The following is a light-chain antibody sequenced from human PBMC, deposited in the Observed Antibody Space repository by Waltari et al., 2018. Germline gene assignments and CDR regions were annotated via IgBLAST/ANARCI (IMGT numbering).Light chain of an antibody. CDR2: GAS. CDR3: LQYDSYPRT. J-gene: IGKJ1*01. CDR1: QGIRNS. V-gene: IGKV1-16*01. Sequence: DIQMTQSPSSLSAFVGDRVTISCRASQGIRNSVDWLQQKQGKAPKALMYGASTLHSGVPSRFSGSGFGTDFTLTISGLQPEDLATYYCLQYDSYPRTFGQGTKVEIK.